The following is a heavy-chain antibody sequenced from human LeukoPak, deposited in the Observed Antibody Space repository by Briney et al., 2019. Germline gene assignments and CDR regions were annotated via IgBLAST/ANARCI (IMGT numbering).Heavy chain of an antibody. D-gene: IGHD4-11*01. Sequence: ASVKVSCKTSGYTFTTHGISWVRQAPGQGLEWMGWISTSKGDTNYAQKFKGRLTMTTDGSTSTAYMELRSLSSDDTAVYYCARDWPTVITDYWGQGTLVTVSS. V-gene: IGHV1-18*01. J-gene: IGHJ4*02. CDR1: GYTFTTHG. CDR3: ARDWPTVITDY. CDR2: ISTSKGDT.